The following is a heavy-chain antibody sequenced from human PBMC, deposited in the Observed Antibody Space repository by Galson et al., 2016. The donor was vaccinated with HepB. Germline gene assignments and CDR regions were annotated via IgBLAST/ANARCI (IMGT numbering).Heavy chain of an antibody. CDR3: ARDFQGGGWNLFDY. CDR2: INPSSGDT. Sequence: SVKVSCKASGYTFTGYYMHWARQAPGQGLEWMGWINPSSGDTNYAQKFQGRGTMTRDTSISTAYMELTRLRSDDTAVYYCARDFQGGGWNLFDYWGQGTLVTVSS. J-gene: IGHJ4*02. CDR1: GYTFTGYY. D-gene: IGHD2-15*01. V-gene: IGHV1-2*02.